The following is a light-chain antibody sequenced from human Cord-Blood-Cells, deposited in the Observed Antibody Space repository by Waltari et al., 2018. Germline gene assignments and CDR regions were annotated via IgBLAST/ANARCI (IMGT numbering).Light chain of an antibody. CDR3: SSYTSSSTV. Sequence: QSALTQPASVSGSPGQSITISCTGTSSDVGGYNYVSWYQQPPGKAPKLMIYEVSNRPSGVSNRFSGSKSGNTASLTISGRQAEDEADYYCSSYTSSSTVFGGGTKLTVL. J-gene: IGLJ3*02. CDR1: SSDVGGYNY. CDR2: EVS. V-gene: IGLV2-14*01.